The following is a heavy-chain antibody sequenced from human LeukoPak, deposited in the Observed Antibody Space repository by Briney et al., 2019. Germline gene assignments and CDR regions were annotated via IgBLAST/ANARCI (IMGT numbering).Heavy chain of an antibody. V-gene: IGHV3-23*01. J-gene: IGHJ5*02. CDR3: AKDPDYGSGSYYRGYNWFDP. CDR2: ISGSGGST. CDR1: GFTFSSYG. Sequence: GGSLRLSCAASGFTFSSYGMSWVRQAPGKGLEWVSAISGSGGSTYYADSVKGRFTISRDNSKNTLYLQMNSLRAEDTAVYYCAKDPDYGSGSYYRGYNWFDPWGQGTLVTVSS. D-gene: IGHD3-10*01.